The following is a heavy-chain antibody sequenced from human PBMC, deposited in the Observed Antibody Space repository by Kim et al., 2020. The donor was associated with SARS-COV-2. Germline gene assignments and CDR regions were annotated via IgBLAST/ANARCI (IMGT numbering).Heavy chain of an antibody. CDR1: GGSFSGYY. Sequence: SETLSLTCAVYGGSFSGYYWSWIRQPPGKGLEWIGEINNSGSTNYNPSLKSRVTISVDTSKNQFSLKLSSVTAADTAVYYCARGPRGDYSSYWGQGTLVTVSS. J-gene: IGHJ4*02. D-gene: IGHD4-17*01. CDR2: INNSGST. CDR3: ARGPRGDYSSY. V-gene: IGHV4-34*01.